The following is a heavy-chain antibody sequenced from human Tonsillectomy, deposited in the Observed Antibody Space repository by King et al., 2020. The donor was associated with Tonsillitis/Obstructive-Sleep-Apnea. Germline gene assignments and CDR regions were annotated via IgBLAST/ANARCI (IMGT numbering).Heavy chain of an antibody. CDR1: GFSVSLNY. V-gene: IGHV3-53*01. Sequence: VQLVESGGGLIQPGGSLRLSCAASGFSVSLNYMSWVRQSPGKGLEWVSIIYSAGSTYYADSVKGRFTISRDDSKNTLYLQMNTLRAEDTAVYYCARQERPSDAFAVWGQGTVVTVSS. J-gene: IGHJ3*01. D-gene: IGHD1-26*01. CDR2: IYSAGST. CDR3: ARQERPSDAFAV.